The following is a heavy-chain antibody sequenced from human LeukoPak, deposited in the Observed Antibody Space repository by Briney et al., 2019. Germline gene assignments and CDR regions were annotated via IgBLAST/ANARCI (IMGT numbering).Heavy chain of an antibody. CDR3: ARVRVDWLSKTKYFDY. D-gene: IGHD3-9*01. CDR2: INNDGSST. Sequence: GGSLRLSCAASGFTFSSYWMHWVRQAPGKGLVWVSRINNDGSSTSYADSVKGRFTISRDNAKNTLYLQMNSLRAEDTAVYYCARVRVDWLSKTKYFDYWGQGTLVTVSS. V-gene: IGHV3-74*01. CDR1: GFTFSSYW. J-gene: IGHJ4*02.